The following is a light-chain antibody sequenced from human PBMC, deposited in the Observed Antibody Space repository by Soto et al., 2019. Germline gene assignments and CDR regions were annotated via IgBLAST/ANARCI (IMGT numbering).Light chain of an antibody. J-gene: IGLJ2*01. Sequence: QSVLTQPTSVSGAPGQRVTISCTGSSSNIGAGYDVYWYQQLPGTAPKLLIYGNSNRPSGVPERFSGSKSATSASLAITGLQAEDEADYYCQSYDSSLTGAVFGGGTKLTVL. CDR1: SSNIGAGYD. CDR2: GNS. CDR3: QSYDSSLTGAV. V-gene: IGLV1-40*01.